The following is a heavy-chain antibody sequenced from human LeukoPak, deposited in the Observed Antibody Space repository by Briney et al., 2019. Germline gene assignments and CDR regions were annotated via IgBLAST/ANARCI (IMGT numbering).Heavy chain of an antibody. Sequence: ASVKGSCKASGYTFTSYDINWVRQATGQGLEWMGRMNPNSGNTGYAQKFQGRVTMTRNTSISTAYMELSSLRSEDTAVYYCARDNDSRDPPHFDYWGQGTLVTVSS. V-gene: IGHV1-8*01. CDR1: GYTFTSYD. CDR3: ARDNDSRDPPHFDY. D-gene: IGHD3-16*01. J-gene: IGHJ4*02. CDR2: MNPNSGNT.